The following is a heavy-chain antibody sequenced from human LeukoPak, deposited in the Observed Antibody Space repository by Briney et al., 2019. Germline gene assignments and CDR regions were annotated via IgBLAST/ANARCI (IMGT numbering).Heavy chain of an antibody. CDR3: ARDRFPYCGGDCYYFDY. CDR1: GYTFTSYG. Sequence: ASVKVSCKASGYTFTSYGISWVRQAPGQGLERMGWISAYNGNTNYAQKLQGRVTMTTDTSTSTAYMELRSLRSDDTAVYYCARDRFPYCGGDCYYFDYWGQGTLVTVSS. D-gene: IGHD2-21*01. J-gene: IGHJ4*02. CDR2: ISAYNGNT. V-gene: IGHV1-18*01.